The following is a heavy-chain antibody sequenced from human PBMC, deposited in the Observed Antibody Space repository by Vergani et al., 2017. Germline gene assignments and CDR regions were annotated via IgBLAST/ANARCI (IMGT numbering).Heavy chain of an antibody. D-gene: IGHD3-16*01. CDR1: GYTFTSYY. J-gene: IGHJ6*02. V-gene: IGHV1-46*01. Sequence: QVQLVQSGAEVKKPGASVKVSCKASGYTFTSYYMHWVRQAPGQGLEWMGITNPSGGSTSYAQKFQGRVTMTRDTSTSTVYMELSSLRSEDTAVYYCARGGGLPDYYYYYGMDVWGQGTTVTVSS. CDR2: TNPSGGST. CDR3: ARGGGLPDYYYYYGMDV.